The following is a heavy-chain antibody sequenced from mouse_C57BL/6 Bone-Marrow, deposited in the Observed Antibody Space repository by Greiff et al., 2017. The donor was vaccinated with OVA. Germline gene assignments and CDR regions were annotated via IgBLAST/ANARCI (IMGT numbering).Heavy chain of an antibody. D-gene: IGHD1-1*01. CDR3: TVYYYTGYFDY. V-gene: IGHV6-3*01. CDR2: IRLKSDNYAT. J-gene: IGHJ2*01. CDR1: GFTFSNYW. Sequence: EVMLVESGGGLVQPGGSMTLSCVASGFTFSNYWMNWVRQSPVTGLEWVAQIRLKSDNYATHYAESVKGRFTISRDDSKSSVYLQMNNLRAEDTGIYYCTVYYYTGYFDYWGQGTTLTVSS.